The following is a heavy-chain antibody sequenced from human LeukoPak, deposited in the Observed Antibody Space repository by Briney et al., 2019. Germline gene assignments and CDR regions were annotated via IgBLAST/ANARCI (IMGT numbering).Heavy chain of an antibody. CDR3: AREDSYGQGVFDY. D-gene: IGHD5-18*01. CDR2: IYYSGST. J-gene: IGHJ4*02. V-gene: IGHV4-39*07. CDR1: GGSISSSSYY. Sequence: PSETLSLTCTVSGGSISSSSYYWGWLRQPPGKGLEWIGSIYYSGSTYYNPSLKSRVTISVDTSKNQFSLKLSSVTAADTAVYYCAREDSYGQGVFDYWGQGTLVTVPS.